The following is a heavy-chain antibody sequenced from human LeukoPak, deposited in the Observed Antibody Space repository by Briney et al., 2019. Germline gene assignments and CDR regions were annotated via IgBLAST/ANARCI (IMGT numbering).Heavy chain of an antibody. Sequence: ASVKVSCKPSGGTFSRYAISWVRQAPGQGLEWMGRIIPILGIANYAQKFQGRVTITADKSTSTAYLELSSLRSEDTAVYYCARDCGGDCYSPPYYYYYGMDVWGQGTTVTVSS. CDR2: IIPILGIA. D-gene: IGHD2-21*02. CDR3: ARDCGGDCYSPPYYYYYGMDV. V-gene: IGHV1-69*04. J-gene: IGHJ6*02. CDR1: GGTFSRYA.